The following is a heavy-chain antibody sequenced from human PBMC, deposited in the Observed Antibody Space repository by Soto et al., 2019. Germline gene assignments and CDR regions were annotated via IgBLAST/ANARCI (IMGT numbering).Heavy chain of an antibody. V-gene: IGHV1-18*01. D-gene: IGHD2-8*01. J-gene: IGHJ4*02. CDR2: SSGDNDKM. CDR3: ARGLGKAFGVNDY. CDR1: GYTFNTFG. Sequence: QLVQYGAEVKRPGASVKVSCKASGYTFNTFGISWVRQAPGQRPERRGCSSGDNDKMDYSRKLQGRITLTTDPFTETSDMELRSLMSDDTAVYYCARGLGKAFGVNDYGGQGTLGTVSS.